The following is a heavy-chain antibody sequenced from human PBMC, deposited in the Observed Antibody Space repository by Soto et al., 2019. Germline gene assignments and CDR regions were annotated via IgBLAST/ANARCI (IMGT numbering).Heavy chain of an antibody. Sequence: EVQLVESGGGLIQPGGSLRLSCAASGFTVSRDYMSWVRQAPGKGLEWVSVIYTGGSTYYADSVKGRFTFSRDKSKNTLYLDMNSLRAEDTALYYCARAYGGNPALFDPWGQGTLVTVSS. D-gene: IGHD4-17*01. CDR2: IYTGGST. V-gene: IGHV3-53*01. CDR3: ARAYGGNPALFDP. CDR1: GFTVSRDY. J-gene: IGHJ5*02.